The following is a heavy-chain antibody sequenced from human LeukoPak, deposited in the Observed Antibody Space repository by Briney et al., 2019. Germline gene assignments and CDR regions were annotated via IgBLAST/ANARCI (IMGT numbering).Heavy chain of an antibody. CDR2: ISYDGSNK. D-gene: IGHD6-19*01. CDR3: ARETVAGYYFDY. Sequence: GGSLRLSCAASGFTFSSYAMHWVRQAPGKGLEWVAVISYDGSNKYYADSVKGRFTISRDNSKNTLYLQMNSLRAEDTAVYYCARETVAGYYFDYWGQGTLVSVSS. J-gene: IGHJ4*02. CDR1: GFTFSSYA. V-gene: IGHV3-30-3*01.